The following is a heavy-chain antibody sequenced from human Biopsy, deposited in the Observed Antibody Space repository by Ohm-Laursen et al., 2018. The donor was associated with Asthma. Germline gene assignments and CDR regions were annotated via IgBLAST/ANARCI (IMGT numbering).Heavy chain of an antibody. CDR2: IYYRGST. Sequence: SETLSLTCTVSGGSISSGGYYWSWIRQHPRKGLEWIGHIYYRGSTYYNPSLKSRVTISVDTSKNQFSLKLSSVTAADTAVYYCARVPHYDILTGFTLRYYYGMDVWGQGTTVTVSS. V-gene: IGHV4-31*03. J-gene: IGHJ6*02. CDR1: GGSISSGGYY. D-gene: IGHD3-9*01. CDR3: ARVPHYDILTGFTLRYYYGMDV.